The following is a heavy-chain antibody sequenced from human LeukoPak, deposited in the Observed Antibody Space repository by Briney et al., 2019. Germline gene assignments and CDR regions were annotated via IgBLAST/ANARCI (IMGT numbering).Heavy chain of an antibody. J-gene: IGHJ6*03. CDR3: ARGNRGIVGASEAYYYYYMDV. CDR1: GYTFTGYY. V-gene: IGHV1-2*02. D-gene: IGHD1-26*01. Sequence: ASVKVSCKASGYTFTGYYMHWVRQAPGQGLEWMGWINPNSGGTNYAQKFQGRVTMTRDTSISTAYMELSRLRSDDTAVYYCARGNRGIVGASEAYYYYYMDVWGKGTTVTVSS. CDR2: INPNSGGT.